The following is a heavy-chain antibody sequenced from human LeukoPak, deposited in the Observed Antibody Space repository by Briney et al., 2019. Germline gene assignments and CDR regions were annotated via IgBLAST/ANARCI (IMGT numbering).Heavy chain of an antibody. Sequence: ASVTVSFTASGYTFTIYDINWVRQAPGQGLEWMGWMNPNSGNTGYAQKLQGRVTMTRNTSISTAYMELSSLRSDDTAVYYCASPSPSGSWYFEHWGQGTLVTVSS. CDR3: ASPSPSGSWYFEH. V-gene: IGHV1-8*01. D-gene: IGHD3-10*01. CDR2: MNPNSGNT. J-gene: IGHJ1*01. CDR1: GYTFTIYD.